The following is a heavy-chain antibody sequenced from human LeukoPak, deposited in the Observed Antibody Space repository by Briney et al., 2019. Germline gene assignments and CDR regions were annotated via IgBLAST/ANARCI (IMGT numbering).Heavy chain of an antibody. CDR2: IYTSGST. J-gene: IGHJ6*02. CDR3: ARDQGSGYDIDYYYYGMDV. V-gene: IGHV4-4*07. CDR1: GGSISSYY. Sequence: PSDTQSLTCTVSGGSISSYYWSWIRQPAGKGLEWIGRIYTSGSTNYNPSLKSRVTMSVDTSKNQFSLKLSSVTAADTAVYYCARDQGSGYDIDYYYYGMDVWGQGTTVTVSS. D-gene: IGHD5-12*01.